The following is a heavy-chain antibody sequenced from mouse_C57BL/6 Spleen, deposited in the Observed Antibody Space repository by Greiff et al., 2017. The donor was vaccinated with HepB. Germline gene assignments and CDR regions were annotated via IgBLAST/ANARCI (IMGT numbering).Heavy chain of an antibody. V-gene: IGHV1-50*01. J-gene: IGHJ3*01. CDR2: IDPSDSYT. Sequence: QVQLQQPGAELVKPGASVKLSCKASGYTFTSYWMQWVKQRPGQGLEWIGEIDPSDSYTNYNQKFKGKATLTVDTSSSTAYMQLSSLTSEDSAVYYSASQTTVAYWGQGTLVTVSA. CDR3: ASQTTVAY. CDR1: GYTFTSYW. D-gene: IGHD1-1*01.